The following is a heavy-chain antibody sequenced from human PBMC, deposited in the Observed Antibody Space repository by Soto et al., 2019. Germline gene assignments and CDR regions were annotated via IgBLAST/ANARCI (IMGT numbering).Heavy chain of an antibody. CDR2: IYYSGST. J-gene: IGHJ4*02. V-gene: IGHV4-59*01. CDR3: ARNGIGGYSYGHYYFDY. Sequence: PSETLSLTCTVSGGSISSYYWSWIRQPPGKGLEWIGYIYYSGSTNYNPSLKSRVTISVDTSKNQFSLKLSSVTAADTAVYYCARNGIGGYSYGHYYFDYWGQGTLVTVSS. D-gene: IGHD5-18*01. CDR1: GGSISSYY.